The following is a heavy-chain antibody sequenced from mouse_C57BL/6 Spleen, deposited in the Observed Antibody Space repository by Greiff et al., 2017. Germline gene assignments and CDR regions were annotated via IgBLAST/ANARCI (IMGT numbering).Heavy chain of an antibody. CDR2: IRNKANGYTT. V-gene: IGHV7-3*01. J-gene: IGHJ4*01. CDR3: ASYGDSSGYGAMDN. Sequence: DVMLVESGGGLVQPGGSLSLSCAASGFTFTDYYMSWVRQPPGKALEWLGFIRNKANGYTTEYSAFVQGRFTISRDNSQRILYLQMNALRAEYSGTYYCASYGDSSGYGAMDNWNQGTSVTVSS. CDR1: GFTFTDYY. D-gene: IGHD3-2*02.